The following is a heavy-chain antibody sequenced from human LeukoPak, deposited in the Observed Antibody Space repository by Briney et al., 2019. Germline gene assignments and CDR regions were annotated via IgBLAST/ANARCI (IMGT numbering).Heavy chain of an antibody. CDR2: IYPADSET. J-gene: IGHJ4*02. CDR1: GYTFANYW. CDR3: GRKISGSYYGLDY. V-gene: IGHV5-51*01. D-gene: IGHD1-26*01. Sequence: GESLKISCKASGYTFANYWIGWVRQMPGKGLEWMGIIYPADSETRYSPSFQGQVTISVDKSISTAYLQWSSLKASDTAMYYCGRKISGSYYGLDYWGQGTLVTVSS.